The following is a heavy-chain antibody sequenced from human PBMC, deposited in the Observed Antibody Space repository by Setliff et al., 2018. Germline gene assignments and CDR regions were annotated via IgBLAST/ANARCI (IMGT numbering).Heavy chain of an antibody. CDR3: ARSEGRRDGYNW. CDR2: VHPDGST. Sequence: PSETLSLTCTVSGGSLSADYYWSWIRQPAGKGLEWIGHVHPDGSTNYNPSLYSRVVISVDTSKNQFSLKLSSVTAADTAVYYCARSEGRRDGYNWWGQGTLVTVSS. J-gene: IGHJ4*02. D-gene: IGHD5-12*01. CDR1: GGSLSADYY. V-gene: IGHV4-4*07.